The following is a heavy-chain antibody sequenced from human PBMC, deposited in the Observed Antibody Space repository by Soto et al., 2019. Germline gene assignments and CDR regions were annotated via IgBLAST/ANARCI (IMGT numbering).Heavy chain of an antibody. V-gene: IGHV1-46*01. Sequence: ASVKVSCKASGCTFTSYYMHWVRQAPGQGLEWMGIINPSGGSTSYAQKFQGRVTMTRDTSTSTVYMELSSLRSEDTAVYYCAREGSIAATSPGMDVWGQGTTVTVSS. J-gene: IGHJ6*02. CDR3: AREGSIAATSPGMDV. CDR1: GCTFTSYY. D-gene: IGHD6-6*01. CDR2: INPSGGST.